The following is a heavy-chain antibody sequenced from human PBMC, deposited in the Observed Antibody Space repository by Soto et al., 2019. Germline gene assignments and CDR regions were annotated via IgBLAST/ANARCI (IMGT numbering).Heavy chain of an antibody. J-gene: IGHJ6*02. CDR1: GLIFSDYH. V-gene: IGHV3-72*01. CDR3: AKLGGWSGGSSGMDV. Sequence: EVQLVESGGGLVQPGGSLRLSCAASGLIFSDYHMDWVRQAPGKGLEWVGRIRRKANSYTTEYAASVKGRFTISRDDSKNSLYLQINSLKSEDTAVYYCAKLGGWSGGSSGMDVWGQGTTVTVSS. CDR2: IRRKANSYTT. D-gene: IGHD6-19*01.